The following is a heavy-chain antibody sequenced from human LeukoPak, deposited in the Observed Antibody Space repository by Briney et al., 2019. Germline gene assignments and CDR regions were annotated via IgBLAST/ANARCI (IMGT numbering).Heavy chain of an antibody. J-gene: IGHJ6*03. CDR2: IYTSGST. Sequence: SQTLSLTCTVSGGSISSGSFYWSWIRQPAGQGLEWIGRIYTSGSTYYNPSLKSRVTISVDTSKNQFSLKLSSVTAADTAVYYCARSYYDFWSGYYYYYYMDVWGKGTTVTVSS. CDR3: ARSYYDFWSGYYYYYYMDV. CDR1: GGSISSGSFY. V-gene: IGHV4-61*02. D-gene: IGHD3-3*01.